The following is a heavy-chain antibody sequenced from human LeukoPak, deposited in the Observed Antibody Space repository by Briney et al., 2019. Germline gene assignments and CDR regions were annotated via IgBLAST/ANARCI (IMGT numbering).Heavy chain of an antibody. CDR2: IIPILGIA. CDR1: GGTFSSYT. D-gene: IGHD2-2*02. Sequence: SSVKVSCKASGGTFSSYTISWVRQAPGQGLEWMGRIIPILGIANYAQKFQGRVTITADKSTSTAYTELSSLRSEDTAVYYCARAAPRGYCSSTSCYNLSYWGQGTLVTVSS. V-gene: IGHV1-69*02. CDR3: ARAAPRGYCSSTSCYNLSY. J-gene: IGHJ4*02.